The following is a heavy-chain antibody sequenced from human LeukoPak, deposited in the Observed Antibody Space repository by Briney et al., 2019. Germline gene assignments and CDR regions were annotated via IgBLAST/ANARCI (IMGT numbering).Heavy chain of an antibody. CDR3: ARDSAQGSDEPTYYFDY. V-gene: IGHV1-46*01. D-gene: IGHD1-14*01. CDR1: GYTFTSYY. J-gene: IGHJ4*02. CDR2: INPSGGST. Sequence: ASVKVSCKASGYTFTSYYMHWVRQAPGQGLEWMGIINPSGGSTSYAQKFQGGVTMTRDTSTSTVYMELSSLRSEDTAVYYCARDSAQGSDEPTYYFDYWGQGTLVTVSS.